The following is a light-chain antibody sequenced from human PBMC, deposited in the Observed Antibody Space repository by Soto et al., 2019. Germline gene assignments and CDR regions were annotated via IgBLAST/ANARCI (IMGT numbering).Light chain of an antibody. J-gene: IGLJ2*01. CDR2: EVS. CDR1: SSDVGGYNY. Sequence: QSVLTQPASVSGSPGQSITISCTGTSSDVGGYNYVSWYQQHPGKAPKLMISEVSNRPSGVSNRFSGSKSGNTASLTISGLQAEDEAHYYCSSYTGTNTPVVFGGGTSSPS. CDR3: SSYTGTNTPVV. V-gene: IGLV2-14*01.